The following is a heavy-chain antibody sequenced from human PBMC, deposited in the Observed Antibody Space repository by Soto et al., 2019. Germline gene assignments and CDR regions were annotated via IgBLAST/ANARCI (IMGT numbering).Heavy chain of an antibody. CDR3: ARGEGIIAARRGYYYYYGMDV. D-gene: IGHD6-6*01. CDR1: GGTFSSYA. CDR2: IIPIFGTA. V-gene: IGHV1-69*13. J-gene: IGHJ6*02. Sequence: ASVKVSCKASGGTFSSYAISWVRQAPGQGLEWMGGIIPIFGTANYAQKFQGRVTITADESTSTAYMELSSLRSEDTAVYYCARGEGIIAARRGYYYYYGMDVWGQGTTVTVSS.